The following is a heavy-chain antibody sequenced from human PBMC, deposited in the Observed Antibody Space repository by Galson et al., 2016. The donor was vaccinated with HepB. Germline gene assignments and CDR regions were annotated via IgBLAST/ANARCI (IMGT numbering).Heavy chain of an antibody. Sequence: VKKPGESLKISCKGSGYGFTSYWLGWVRQMPGKGLEWMGVIYPGDSETTYSPSFRGQVTMSVDKSISTAYLQWSSLKASDSAMYFCARQRGVGGWYFDSWGQGTLVTVSS. CDR1: GYGFTSYW. D-gene: IGHD6-19*01. CDR2: IYPGDSET. V-gene: IGHV5-51*01. J-gene: IGHJ4*02. CDR3: ARQRGVGGWYFDS.